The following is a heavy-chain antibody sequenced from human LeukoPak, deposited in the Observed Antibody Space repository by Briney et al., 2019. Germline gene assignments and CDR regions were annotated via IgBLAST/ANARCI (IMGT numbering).Heavy chain of an antibody. Sequence: SETLSLTCTVSGGSISSYYWSWIRQPAGKGLEWIGRIYTSGSTYYNPSLKSRVTISVDTSKNQFSLKLNSVTAADTAVYYCARDDPIAAAVGGMDVWGQGTTVTVSS. V-gene: IGHV4-4*07. J-gene: IGHJ6*02. D-gene: IGHD6-13*01. CDR3: ARDDPIAAAVGGMDV. CDR2: IYTSGST. CDR1: GGSISSYY.